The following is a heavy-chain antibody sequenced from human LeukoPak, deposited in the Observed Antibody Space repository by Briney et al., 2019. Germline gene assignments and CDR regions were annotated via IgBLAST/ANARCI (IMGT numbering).Heavy chain of an antibody. CDR3: ARERRDFWSGYPLYFDY. Sequence: SETLSLTCTVSGGSISSYYWSWIRQPPGKGLEWIGYIYYSGSTNYNPSLKSRVTISVDTSKNQFSLKLSSVTAADTAVYYFARERRDFWSGYPLYFDYWGQGTLVTVSS. CDR1: GGSISSYY. CDR2: IYYSGST. J-gene: IGHJ4*02. V-gene: IGHV4-59*01. D-gene: IGHD3-3*01.